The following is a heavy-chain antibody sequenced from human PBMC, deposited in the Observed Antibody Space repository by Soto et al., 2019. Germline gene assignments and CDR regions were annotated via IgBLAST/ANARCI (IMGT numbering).Heavy chain of an antibody. CDR1: GDSISSGNKY. J-gene: IGHJ6*02. V-gene: IGHV4-30-4*01. Sequence: SETLSLTCTVSGDSISSGNKYWSWIRQPPGKGLEWIGYVFSSGTTYYNPSLKGRVSIPLDASENQFSLKFASVTDADSAVYYCARVPSPFDYYYAMDVWGQGTTVTVSS. D-gene: IGHD3-16*01. CDR2: VFSSGTT. CDR3: ARVPSPFDYYYAMDV.